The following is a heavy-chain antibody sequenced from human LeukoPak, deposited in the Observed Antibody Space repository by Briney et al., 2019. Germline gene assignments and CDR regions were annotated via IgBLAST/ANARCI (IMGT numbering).Heavy chain of an antibody. V-gene: IGHV3-23*01. J-gene: IGHJ4*02. D-gene: IGHD4-23*01. CDR3: ANSYGGNSDYSFDY. Sequence: GGSLRLSCAASGFTFSSYGMSWVRQAPGKGLEWVSAISGSGGSTYYADSVKGRFTISRDNSKNTLYLQMNSLRTEDTALYYCANSYGGNSDYSFDYWGQGTLVTVSS. CDR2: ISGSGGST. CDR1: GFTFSSYG.